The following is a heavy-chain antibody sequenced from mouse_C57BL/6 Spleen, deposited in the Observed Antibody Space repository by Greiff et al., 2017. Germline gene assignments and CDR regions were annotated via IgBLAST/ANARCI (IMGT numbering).Heavy chain of an antibody. CDR3: APRTVAPFAY. J-gene: IGHJ3*01. CDR2: ISYDGSN. CDR1: GYSITSGYY. D-gene: IGHD1-1*01. Sequence: EVQLQQSGPGLVKPSQSLSLTCSVTGYSITSGYYWNWIRQFPGNKLEWMGYISYDGSNNYNPSLKNRISITRDTSKNQFFLKLNSVTTEDTATYYCAPRTVAPFAYWGQGTLVTVSA. V-gene: IGHV3-6*01.